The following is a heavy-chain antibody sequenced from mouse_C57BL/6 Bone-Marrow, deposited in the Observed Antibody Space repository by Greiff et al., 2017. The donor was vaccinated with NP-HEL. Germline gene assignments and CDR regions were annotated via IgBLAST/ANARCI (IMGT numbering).Heavy chain of an antibody. D-gene: IGHD3-2*02. J-gene: IGHJ2*01. V-gene: IGHV1-69*01. CDR3: DRWDSSGYGY. CDR1: GYTFTSYW. Sequence: QVQLQQPGAELVMPGASVKLSCKASGYTFTSYWMHWVKQRPGQGLEWIGEIDPSDSYTNYNQRFKGKSTLTVDKSSSTAYMQLSSLTSEDSAVYYCDRWDSSGYGYWGQGTTLTVSS. CDR2: IDPSDSYT.